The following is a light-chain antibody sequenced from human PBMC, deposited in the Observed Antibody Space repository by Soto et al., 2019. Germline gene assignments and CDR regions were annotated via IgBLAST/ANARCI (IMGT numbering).Light chain of an antibody. V-gene: IGLV2-14*01. CDR1: SSDVGNYNY. J-gene: IGLJ1*01. Sequence: QSALTQPACVSGSPGQSITISCTGTSSDVGNYNYVSWHQQYPGKAPKLLIYEVNNRPSGVSNRFSGSKSGNSASLTISGLQAEDEADYYCSSYTSSSTLVFGTGTKLTVL. CDR3: SSYTSSSTLV. CDR2: EVN.